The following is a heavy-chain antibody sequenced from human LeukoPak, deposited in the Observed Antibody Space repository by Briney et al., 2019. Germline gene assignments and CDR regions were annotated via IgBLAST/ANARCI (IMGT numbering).Heavy chain of an antibody. CDR1: GFTFSSNA. Sequence: PGGSLRLSCAASGFTFSSNAMSWVRQAPGKGLEWVSAISGSGGSTYYADSVKGRFTISRDNSKNTLYLQMNSLRAEDTAVYYCAKGDGYNSRAFYFDYWGQGTLVTVSS. CDR2: ISGSGGST. J-gene: IGHJ4*02. CDR3: AKGDGYNSRAFYFDY. D-gene: IGHD5-24*01. V-gene: IGHV3-23*01.